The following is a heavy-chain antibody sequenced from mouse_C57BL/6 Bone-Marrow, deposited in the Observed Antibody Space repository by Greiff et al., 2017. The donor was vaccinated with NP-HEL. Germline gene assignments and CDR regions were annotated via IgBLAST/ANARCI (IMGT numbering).Heavy chain of an antibody. V-gene: IGHV2-9-1*01. CDR3: ARKSVMRGEYYFDY. J-gene: IGHJ2*01. Sequence: QVQLKESGPGLVAPSQSLSITCTVSGFSLTSYAISWVRQPPGKGLERLGVIWTGGGTNYNSALKSRLSISKDNSKSQVFLKMNSLQTDDTARYYCARKSVMRGEYYFDYWGQGTTLTVSS. CDR2: IWTGGGT. CDR1: GFSLTSYA.